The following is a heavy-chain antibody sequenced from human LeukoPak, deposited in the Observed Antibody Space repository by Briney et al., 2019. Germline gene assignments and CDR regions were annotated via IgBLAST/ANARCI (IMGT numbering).Heavy chain of an antibody. D-gene: IGHD6-13*01. CDR3: ASIAAAGRYYYYGMDV. Sequence: PGGSLRLSCAASGFTFSSYAMSWVRQAPGKGLEWIGYIYYSGSTNYNPSLKSRVTISVDTSKNQFSLKLSSVTAADMAVYYCASIAAAGRYYYYGMDVWGQGTTVTVSS. J-gene: IGHJ6*02. CDR2: IYYSGST. CDR1: GFTFSSYA. V-gene: IGHV4-59*08.